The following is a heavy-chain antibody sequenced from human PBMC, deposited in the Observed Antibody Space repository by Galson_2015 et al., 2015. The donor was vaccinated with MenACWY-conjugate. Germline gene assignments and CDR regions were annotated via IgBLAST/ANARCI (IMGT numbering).Heavy chain of an antibody. V-gene: IGHV4-61*01. J-gene: IGHJ6*02. CDR2: IYYSGST. CDR3: ASRLAAAYYYYGMDV. CDR1: GGSVSSGSYY. Sequence: ETLSLTCTVSGGSVSSGSYYWSWIRQPPGKGLEWIGYIYYSGSTNYNPSLKSRVTISVDTSKNQFSLKLSSVTAADTAVYYCASRLAAAYYYYGMDVWGQGTTVTVSS. D-gene: IGHD6-13*01.